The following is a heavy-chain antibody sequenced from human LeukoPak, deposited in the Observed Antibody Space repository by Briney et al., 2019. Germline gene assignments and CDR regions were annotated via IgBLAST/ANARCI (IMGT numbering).Heavy chain of an antibody. CDR3: ARQALMILGVDP. CDR1: GGSISSSSYY. V-gene: IGHV4-39*01. Sequence: SETLSLTCTVSGGSISSSSYYWGWIRQPPGKGLEWIGSIYYSGSTYYSPSLKSRVTISVDTSKNQFSLKLSSVTAADTAVYYCARQALMILGVDPWGQGTLVTVSS. D-gene: IGHD3/OR15-3a*01. CDR2: IYYSGST. J-gene: IGHJ5*02.